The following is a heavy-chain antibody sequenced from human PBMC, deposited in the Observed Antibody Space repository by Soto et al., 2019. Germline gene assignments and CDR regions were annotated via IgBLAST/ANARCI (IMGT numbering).Heavy chain of an antibody. CDR2: ISVDGSNI. Sequence: GGSLRLSCAASGFSFSSYAMSRVRKAPGKGLEWVSVISVDGSNIYYGDFVKGRFTISRDNSKNTLYLQMNSLRADDTAVYYCARDGVGGTVFFGYLDYWGPGALVTASS. J-gene: IGHJ4*02. CDR1: GFSFSSYA. V-gene: IGHV3-23*01. CDR3: ARDGVGGTVFFGYLDY. D-gene: IGHD1-26*01.